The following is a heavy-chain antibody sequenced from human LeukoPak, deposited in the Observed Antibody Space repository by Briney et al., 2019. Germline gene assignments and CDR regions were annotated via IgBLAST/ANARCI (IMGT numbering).Heavy chain of an antibody. CDR1: GFTFSCYA. CDR2: ISYDGSNK. CDR3: ARDPIGVTHYFDY. D-gene: IGHD3-10*01. V-gene: IGHV3-30-3*01. J-gene: IGHJ4*02. Sequence: GGSLRLSCAASGFTFSCYAMHWVRQAPGKGLEWVAVISYDGSNKYYADSVQGRFTISRDNSKNTLYLQMNSLRAEDTAVYYCARDPIGVTHYFDYWGQGTLVTVSS.